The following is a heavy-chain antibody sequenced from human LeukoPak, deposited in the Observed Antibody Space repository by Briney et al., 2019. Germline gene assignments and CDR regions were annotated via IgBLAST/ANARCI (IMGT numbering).Heavy chain of an antibody. D-gene: IGHD2-2*01. V-gene: IGHV1-69*05. J-gene: IGHJ6*03. CDR2: IIPISGTA. CDR3: ARGLQYQLLKALGYYYMDV. CDR1: GGSFSSHA. Sequence: GSSVKVSCKASGGSFSSHAIAWVRQAPGQGPESMGGIIPISGTANYAQKFQGRVTITTDESTSTAYMELSSLTSDDTAVYYCARGLQYQLLKALGYYYMDVWGEGTTVTVSS.